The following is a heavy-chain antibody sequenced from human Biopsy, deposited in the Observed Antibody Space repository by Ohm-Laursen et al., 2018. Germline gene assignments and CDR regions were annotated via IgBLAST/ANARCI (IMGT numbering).Heavy chain of an antibody. Sequence: TLSFTCTVAADSISSYYWSWMRQPPGQGLEWNGYHYDTESTEYNPSLQSRVTISVDTSKNLFPLRLRSVTPADTAIYYCARDRGYYADRTVPGYFDLWGRGTLVTVSS. CDR2: HYDTEST. CDR3: ARDRGYYADRTVPGYFDL. J-gene: IGHJ2*01. CDR1: ADSISSYY. V-gene: IGHV4-59*01. D-gene: IGHD3-22*01.